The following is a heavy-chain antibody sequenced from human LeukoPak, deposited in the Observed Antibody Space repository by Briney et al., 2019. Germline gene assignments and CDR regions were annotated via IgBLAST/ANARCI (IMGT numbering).Heavy chain of an antibody. CDR1: RFTFSSYW. D-gene: IGHD5-12*01. CDR3: AGAYSAYDPFDY. V-gene: IGHV3-7*01. CDR2: IKQDGSEK. Sequence: GGSLRLSCAASRFTFSSYWMSWVRQAPGKGLEWVANIKQDGSEKYYVDSVKGRFTISRDNAKNTVHLQMNSLRVEDTAIYFCAGAYSAYDPFDYWGQGILVTVSS. J-gene: IGHJ4*02.